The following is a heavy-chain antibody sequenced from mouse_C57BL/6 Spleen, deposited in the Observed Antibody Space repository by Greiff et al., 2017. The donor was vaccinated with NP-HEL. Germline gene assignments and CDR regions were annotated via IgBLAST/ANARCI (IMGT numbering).Heavy chain of an antibody. CDR3: ARLITTVVAYYFDY. Sequence: VQLQQPGAELVRPGTSVKLSCKASGYTFTSYWMHWVKQRPGQGLEWIGVIDPSDSYTNYNQKFKGKATLTVDTSSSTAYMQLSSLTSEDSAVYYCARLITTVVAYYFDYWGQGTTLTVSS. CDR1: GYTFTSYW. CDR2: IDPSDSYT. J-gene: IGHJ2*01. V-gene: IGHV1-59*01. D-gene: IGHD1-1*01.